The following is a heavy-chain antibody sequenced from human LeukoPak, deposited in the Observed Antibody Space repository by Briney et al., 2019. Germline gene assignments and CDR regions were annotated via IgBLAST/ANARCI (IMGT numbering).Heavy chain of an antibody. V-gene: IGHV3-23*01. J-gene: IGHJ4*02. CDR3: AKDLVGWFGELFTGDFDY. Sequence: GGSLRLSCAASGFTFSSYAMSWVRQAPGKGLEWVSAISGSGGSTYYADSVKGRFTISRDNSKNTLYLQMNSLRAEDKAVYYCAKDLVGWFGELFTGDFDYWGQGTLVTVSS. CDR2: ISGSGGST. D-gene: IGHD3-10*01. CDR1: GFTFSSYA.